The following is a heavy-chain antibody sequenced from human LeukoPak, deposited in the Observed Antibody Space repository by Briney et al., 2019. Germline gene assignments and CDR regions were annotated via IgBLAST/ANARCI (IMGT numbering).Heavy chain of an antibody. Sequence: GGSLRLSCAASGFTFSSYWMHWVRQAPGKWLVWVSRINSDGSSTSYADSVKGRFTISRDNSKNTLYLQMNSLRAEDTAVYYCAKDRTVTTRGGDAIDYWGQGTLVTVSS. CDR1: GFTFSSYW. CDR3: AKDRTVTTRGGDAIDY. V-gene: IGHV3-74*01. J-gene: IGHJ4*02. D-gene: IGHD4-17*01. CDR2: INSDGSST.